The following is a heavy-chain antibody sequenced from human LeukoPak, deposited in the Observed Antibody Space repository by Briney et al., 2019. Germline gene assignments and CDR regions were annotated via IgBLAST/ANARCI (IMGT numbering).Heavy chain of an antibody. Sequence: SETLSLTCTVSGGSISSYYWSWIRQPAGKGLEWIGYIYYSGSTNYSPSLESRVTISVDTSKNQFSLKLSSVTAADTAVYYCARQPYYYYMDVWGKGTTVTVSS. J-gene: IGHJ6*03. CDR1: GGSISSYY. V-gene: IGHV4-59*08. CDR3: ARQPYYYYMDV. CDR2: IYYSGST.